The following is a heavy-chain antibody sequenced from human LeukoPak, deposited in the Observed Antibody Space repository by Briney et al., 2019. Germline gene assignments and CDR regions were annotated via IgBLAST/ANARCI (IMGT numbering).Heavy chain of an antibody. V-gene: IGHV3-48*01. D-gene: IGHD2/OR15-2a*01. Sequence: GGSLRLSCAASGFTFSSYSMIWVRQAPGKGLEWVSYISSSSSTIYYADSVKGRFTISRDNAKNSLYLLMNSLRAEDTAVYYCARRANNRGLDGMDVWGQGTTVTVSS. CDR2: ISSSSSTI. CDR3: ARRANNRGLDGMDV. J-gene: IGHJ6*02. CDR1: GFTFSSYS.